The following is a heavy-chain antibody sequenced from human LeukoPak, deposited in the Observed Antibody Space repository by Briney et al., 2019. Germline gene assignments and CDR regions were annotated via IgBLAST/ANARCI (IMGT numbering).Heavy chain of an antibody. D-gene: IGHD5-18*01. V-gene: IGHV1-69*05. CDR1: GYTFTSYD. CDR3: ARDQGEKSYGYGGGIYY. J-gene: IGHJ4*02. Sequence: ASVKVSCKASGYTFTSYDINWVRQAPGQGLEWMGGIIPIFGTANYAQKFQGRVTITTGESTSTAYMELSSLRSEDTAVCYCARDQGEKSYGYGGGIYYWGQGTLVTVSS. CDR2: IIPIFGTA.